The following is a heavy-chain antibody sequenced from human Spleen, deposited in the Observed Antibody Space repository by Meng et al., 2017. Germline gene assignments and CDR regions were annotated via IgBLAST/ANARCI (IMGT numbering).Heavy chain of an antibody. CDR1: GGSISGYY. J-gene: IGHJ4*02. CDR2: INHSGST. Sequence: QVQLQQWGAGLLKPSETLSLTCAVYGGSISGYYWTWIRQPPGKGLEWIGEINHSGSTNYNPSLESRATISVDTSQNNLSLKLSSVTAADSAVYYCARGPTTMAHDFDYWGQGTLVTASS. CDR3: ARGPTTMAHDFDY. V-gene: IGHV4-34*01. D-gene: IGHD4-11*01.